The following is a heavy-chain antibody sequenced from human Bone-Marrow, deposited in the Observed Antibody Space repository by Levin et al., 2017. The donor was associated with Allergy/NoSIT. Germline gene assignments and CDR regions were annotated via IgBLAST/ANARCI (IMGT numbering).Heavy chain of an antibody. CDR2: VYYSGST. J-gene: IGHJ4*02. V-gene: IGHV4-39*01. D-gene: IGHD6-19*01. Sequence: SQTLSLTCTVSGGSLLGIHYYWGWIRQPPGKGLEWIGSVYYSGSTHYNPSLKSRVTISVDTTKNQFSLTLNSVTAADTAVYYCARNSSNWTFDSWGQGTLVPVSS. CDR1: GGSLLGIHYY. CDR3: ARNSSNWTFDS.